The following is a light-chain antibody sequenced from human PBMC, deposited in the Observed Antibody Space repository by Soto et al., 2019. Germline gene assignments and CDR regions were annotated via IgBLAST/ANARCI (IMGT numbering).Light chain of an antibody. CDR2: VAS. J-gene: IGKJ4*01. V-gene: IGKV1-9*01. Sequence: DIQLTQSPSFLSASVGDRVTITCRASQGISSYLAWYQQKPVKAPKLLIYVASTLQSGVPSRFSGSGSGTEFSLTISSLQPEDFATYFCQKLNSFPLTFGGGTKVDIK. CDR3: QKLNSFPLT. CDR1: QGISSY.